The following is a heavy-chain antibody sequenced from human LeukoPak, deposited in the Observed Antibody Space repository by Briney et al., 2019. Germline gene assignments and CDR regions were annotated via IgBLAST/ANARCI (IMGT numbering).Heavy chain of an antibody. J-gene: IGHJ4*02. CDR1: GASVSSSTNW. V-gene: IGHV4-4*02. Sequence: SETLSLTCVVSGASVSSSTNWWSWVRQPPGKGLEWIGEIYHSGTTNYSPSFQGQVTISADKSISTAYLQWSSLKASDTAMYYCARHLYYYYDSSGYPYYFDYWGQGTLVTVSS. CDR3: ARHLYYYYDSSGYPYYFDY. CDR2: IYHSGTT. D-gene: IGHD3-22*01.